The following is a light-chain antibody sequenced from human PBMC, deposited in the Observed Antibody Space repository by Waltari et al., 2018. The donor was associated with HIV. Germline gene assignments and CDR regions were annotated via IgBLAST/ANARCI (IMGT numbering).Light chain of an antibody. J-gene: IGLJ1*01. V-gene: IGLV2-14*03. CDR1: RSDVGDFDY. Sequence: QSALTQPASVAGSPGPSITISCTGTRSDVGDFDYVSWYQPHPGKAPKLIIYDVYNRPSGISDRFSGSKSANTASLTISGLQAADEGDYYCSSYTSSNILYVFGTGTKVIVL. CDR2: DVY. CDR3: SSYTSSNILYV.